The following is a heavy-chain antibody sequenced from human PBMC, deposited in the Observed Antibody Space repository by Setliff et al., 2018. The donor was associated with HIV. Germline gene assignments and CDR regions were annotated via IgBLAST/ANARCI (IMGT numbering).Heavy chain of an antibody. V-gene: IGHV4-39*01. J-gene: IGHJ4*02. CDR2: VYYSGTT. CDR3: ARSSRGYYNPLFDY. Sequence: SETLSLTCTVSGGSISSSSYYWAWVRQPPGKGLEWIGSVYYSGTTYISPSLKSRLTISIDRSTDQFSLRLNSMTAADMAMYYCARSSRGYYNPLFDYWGQGALVTVSS. D-gene: IGHD3-22*01. CDR1: GGSISSSSYY.